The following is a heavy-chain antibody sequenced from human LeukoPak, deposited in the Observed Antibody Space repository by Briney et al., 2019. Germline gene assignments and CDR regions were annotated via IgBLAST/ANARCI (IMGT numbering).Heavy chain of an antibody. V-gene: IGHV3-21*01. Sequence: GGSLRLSCAASGFTFSSYSMNWVRQAPGKGLEWVSSISSSSSYIYYADSVKGRFTISRDNAKNSLYLQMNSLGAEDTAVYYWARANSGSYLFDYGAREPWSPSPQ. CDR1: GFTFSSYS. CDR2: ISSSSSYI. CDR3: ARANSGSYLFDY. D-gene: IGHD1-26*01. J-gene: IGHJ4*02.